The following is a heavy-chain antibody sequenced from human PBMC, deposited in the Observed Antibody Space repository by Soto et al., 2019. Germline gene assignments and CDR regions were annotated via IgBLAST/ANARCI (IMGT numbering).Heavy chain of an antibody. CDR2: IWYDGSNK. V-gene: IGHV3-33*01. CDR3: AREGVYYYDSSGYQPPDY. Sequence: GGSLRLSCAASGFTFSSYGMHWVRQAPGKGLEWVAVIWYDGSNKYYADSVKGRFTISRDNSKNTLYLQMNSLRAEDTAVYYCAREGVYYYDSSGYQPPDYWGQGTLVTVSS. CDR1: GFTFSSYG. J-gene: IGHJ4*02. D-gene: IGHD3-22*01.